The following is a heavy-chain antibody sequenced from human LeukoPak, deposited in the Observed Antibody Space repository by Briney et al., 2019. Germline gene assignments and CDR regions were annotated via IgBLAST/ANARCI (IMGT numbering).Heavy chain of an antibody. J-gene: IGHJ4*02. CDR3: ARLLGSVSFSDV. D-gene: IGHD3-10*01. Sequence: NPSETLSLTCIVSGYSITSGYHWGLIRQTPGKGLGWIGTMYHSGNINYSPSLKGRVTVSVDTSKNQFSLKLDSVAAADTAVFSCARLLGSVSFSDVWGQGILVTVSS. CDR2: MYHSGNI. CDR1: GYSITSGYH. V-gene: IGHV4-38-2*02.